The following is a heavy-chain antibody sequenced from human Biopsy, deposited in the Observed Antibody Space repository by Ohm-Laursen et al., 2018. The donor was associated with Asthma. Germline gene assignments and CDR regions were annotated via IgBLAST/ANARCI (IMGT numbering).Heavy chain of an antibody. J-gene: IGHJ1*01. V-gene: IGHV3-7*01. CDR3: ARTFHFWSPYHAEHYQL. CDR2: IKHDGTEK. Sequence: SLRLSCAASGFTFGDYWMSWVRQVPGKGLEWVANIKHDGTEKNHVDSLKGRFTISRDNAKHSLYLQMNSLRAEDTAVYYCARTFHFWSPYHAEHYQLWGQGTLVTVPS. D-gene: IGHD3-3*02. CDR1: GFTFGDYW.